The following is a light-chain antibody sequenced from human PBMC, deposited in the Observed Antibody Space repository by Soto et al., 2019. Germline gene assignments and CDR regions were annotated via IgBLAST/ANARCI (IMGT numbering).Light chain of an antibody. CDR3: QQYHSTPLT. J-gene: IGKJ4*01. V-gene: IGKV4-1*01. Sequence: DIVMTQSPDSLAVYLGERATINCKSSQSVLYSSNNKNYLAWYQQKPGQPPKLLIYWASTRESGVPDRFSGSGSGTDFTLTISSLQAEDVAVYYCQQYHSTPLTFGGGTKVEIK. CDR2: WAS. CDR1: QSVLYSSNNKNY.